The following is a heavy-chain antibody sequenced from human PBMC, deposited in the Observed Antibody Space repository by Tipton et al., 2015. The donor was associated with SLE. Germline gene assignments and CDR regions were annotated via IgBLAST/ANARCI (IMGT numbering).Heavy chain of an antibody. CDR3: ARGDYYDSSGFYAFDI. Sequence: TLSLTCSVSGGSMSYHYWSWIRQPPGKGLEWIGYIYYTGNTNYNPSLKSRVTISVDTSKNQFSLKLSSVTAADTAVYYCARGDYYDSSGFYAFDIWGQGTMVTVSS. CDR2: IYYTGNT. V-gene: IGHV4-59*08. D-gene: IGHD3-22*01. J-gene: IGHJ3*02. CDR1: GGSMSYHY.